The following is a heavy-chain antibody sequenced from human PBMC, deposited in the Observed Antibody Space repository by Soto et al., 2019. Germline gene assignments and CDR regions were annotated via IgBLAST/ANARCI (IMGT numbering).Heavy chain of an antibody. J-gene: IGHJ4*02. CDR1: GFTFSSYG. D-gene: IGHD3-10*01. CDR3: AKDPADGSGKMAYFDY. V-gene: IGHV3-30*18. CDR2: ISYDGSNK. Sequence: PGGSLRLSCAASGFTFSSYGMHWVRQAPGKGLEWVAVISYDGSNKYYADSVKGRFTISRDNSKNTLYLQMNSLRAEDTAVYYCAKDPADGSGKMAYFDYWGQGTLVTVSS.